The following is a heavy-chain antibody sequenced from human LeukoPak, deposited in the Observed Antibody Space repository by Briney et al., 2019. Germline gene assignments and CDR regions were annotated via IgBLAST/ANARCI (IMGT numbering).Heavy chain of an antibody. D-gene: IGHD5-18*01. CDR1: GYSFPTYW. CDR2: IYPGDSDT. CDR3: ARSLTVAREYNYGYGY. Sequence: GESLEISCKGSGYSFPTYWIGWGRQMPGKGLEWMGIIYPGDSDTRYSPSFQGQVTISADKSISTAYLQWSSLKASDTAMYYCARSLTVAREYNYGYGYWGQGTLVTVSS. V-gene: IGHV5-51*01. J-gene: IGHJ4*02.